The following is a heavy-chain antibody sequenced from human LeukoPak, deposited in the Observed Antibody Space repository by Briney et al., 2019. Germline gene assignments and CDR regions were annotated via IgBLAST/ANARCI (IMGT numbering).Heavy chain of an antibody. J-gene: IGHJ4*02. CDR1: GGTVTSYA. V-gene: IGHV1-69*01. Sequence: ASVKVSCKPSGGTVTSYAISWGRQAPGQGREWMGGIIPIFGTANYAQKFQARITSTADEATITTYMELSNLTAWDTTESYCCTMNYPYSWNDGERDFDYWGQGTLVTVSS. CDR2: IIPIFGTA. D-gene: IGHD1-1*01. CDR3: CTMNYPYSWNDGERDFDY.